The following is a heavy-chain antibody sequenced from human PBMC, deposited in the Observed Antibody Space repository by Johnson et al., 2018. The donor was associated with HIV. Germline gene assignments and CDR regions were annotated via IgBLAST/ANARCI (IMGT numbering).Heavy chain of an antibody. Sequence: VQLVESGGGLVKPGGSLRLSCAASRFIFSDYYMSWIRQAPGKGLEWVSVIYSGGGTYYADSVKGRFTISRDTSKNKLFLQMKFITVEDTAMYYCAGEVFTNGFDVWGQGTMLTVSS. V-gene: IGHV3-66*01. CDR3: AGEVFTNGFDV. CDR2: IYSGGGT. J-gene: IGHJ3*01. CDR1: RFIFSDYY.